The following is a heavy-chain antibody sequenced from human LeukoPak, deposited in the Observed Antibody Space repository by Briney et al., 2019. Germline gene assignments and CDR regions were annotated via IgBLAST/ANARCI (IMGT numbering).Heavy chain of an antibody. Sequence: GGSLRLSCAASGFTFSSYGMHWVRQAPGKGLEWVAFIRYDGSSKYYADSVKGRFTISRDNSKNTLYLQMNSLRAEDTAVYYCAELGITMIGGVWGKGTTVTISS. J-gene: IGHJ6*04. CDR1: GFTFSSYG. V-gene: IGHV3-30*02. D-gene: IGHD3-10*02. CDR2: IRYDGSSK. CDR3: AELGITMIGGV.